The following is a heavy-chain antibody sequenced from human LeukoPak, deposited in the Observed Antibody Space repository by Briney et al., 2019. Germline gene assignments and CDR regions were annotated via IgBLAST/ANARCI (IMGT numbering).Heavy chain of an antibody. D-gene: IGHD1-1*01. Sequence: GGSLRLSCAVSGFTFSNFWMSWVRQAPGRGLEWVANIHPEGNEKYRVESVKGRFTISRDNAKNLLFLQMNGLRVEDTAVYYCARGDDFSGDHWGQGTLVTVSS. CDR2: IHPEGNEK. J-gene: IGHJ4*02. CDR3: ARGDDFSGDH. V-gene: IGHV3-7*04. CDR1: GFTFSNFW.